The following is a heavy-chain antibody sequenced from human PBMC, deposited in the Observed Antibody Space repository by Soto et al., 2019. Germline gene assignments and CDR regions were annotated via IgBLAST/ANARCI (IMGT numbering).Heavy chain of an antibody. CDR2: IDYSGNI. CDR1: GGSITSSGSA. CDR3: ARYIHNQGFEYYFDS. J-gene: IGHJ4*02. V-gene: IGHV4-39*01. D-gene: IGHD1-1*01. Sequence: QLQLQESGPGLVKPSETLSLTCNASGGSITSSGSAWGWIRQSPGKGLEWIGTIDYSGNIYYIPSLKSRITISVDTSKNQISLKLSSVTAADTAVYYCARYIHNQGFEYYFDSWGQGTLVTVSS.